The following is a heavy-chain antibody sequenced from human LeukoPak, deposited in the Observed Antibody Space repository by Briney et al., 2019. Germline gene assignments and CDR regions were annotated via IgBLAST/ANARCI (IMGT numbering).Heavy chain of an antibody. CDR3: ARSLFNYYGSGSLLTY. Sequence: GASVKVSCKASGYTFTSYAMHWVRQAPGQRLEWMGWINAGNGNTKYSQKFQGRVTITRDTSASTAYMELSSLRSEDTAVYYCARSLFNYYGSGSLLTYWGQGTLVTVSS. V-gene: IGHV1-3*01. D-gene: IGHD3-10*01. J-gene: IGHJ4*02. CDR1: GYTFTSYA. CDR2: INAGNGNT.